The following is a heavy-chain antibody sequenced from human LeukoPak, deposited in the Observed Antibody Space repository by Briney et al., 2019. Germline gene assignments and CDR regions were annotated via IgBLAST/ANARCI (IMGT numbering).Heavy chain of an antibody. J-gene: IGHJ4*03. CDR1: GLTFTSYG. Sequence: GGSLRLSCAASGLTFTSYGLTWVRQAPGKGLEWVSGISESGHTHYLNSVKGRFTISSDTPKNTVYLQMNSLRVEDSALYYCVKWNGYGDYWGQGTLVTVSS. CDR3: VKWNGYGDY. D-gene: IGHD1-1*01. V-gene: IGHV3-23*01. CDR2: ISESGHT.